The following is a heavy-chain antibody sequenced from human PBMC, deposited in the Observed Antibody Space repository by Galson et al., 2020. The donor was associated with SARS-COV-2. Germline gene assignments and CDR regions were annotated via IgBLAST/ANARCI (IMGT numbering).Heavy chain of an antibody. Sequence: TGGSLRLSCAASGFTFSSYGMHWVRQAPGKGLEWVAVIWYDGSNKYYADSVKGRLPISRDNSKNTLYLQMNSLRAEDTAVYYCARDGERGYSDGLLYYYYYGMDVWGQGTTVTVSS. CDR2: IWYDGSNK. CDR1: GFTFSSYG. J-gene: IGHJ6*02. V-gene: IGHV3-33*01. CDR3: ARDGERGYSDGLLYYYYYGMDV. D-gene: IGHD5-18*01.